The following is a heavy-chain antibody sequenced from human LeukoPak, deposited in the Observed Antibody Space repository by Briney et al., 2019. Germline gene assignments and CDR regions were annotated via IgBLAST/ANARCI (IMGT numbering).Heavy chain of an antibody. D-gene: IGHD3-3*01. CDR2: ISAYNGNT. V-gene: IGHV1-18*01. J-gene: IGHJ4*02. Sequence: ASVKVSCKASGYTFTSYGISWVRQAPGQGLEWMGWISAYNGNTNYAQKLQGRVTMTTDTFTSTAYMELRSLRSDDTAVYYCARARHKYYDFWSGYLDYWGQGTLVTVSS. CDR1: GYTFTSYG. CDR3: ARARHKYYDFWSGYLDY.